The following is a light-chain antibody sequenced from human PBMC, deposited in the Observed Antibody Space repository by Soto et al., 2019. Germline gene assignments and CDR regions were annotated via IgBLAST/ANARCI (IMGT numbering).Light chain of an antibody. CDR1: QSVLYSSNNKNY. CDR2: WAS. J-gene: IGKJ4*01. Sequence: DIVMTQSPDSLAVSLGERATINCKSSQSVLYSSNNKNYLGWYQQKVGQPPKLLIYWASTRESGVPDRFSGSGSGTDFTLTISSLQAKDVAVYYCQQYYSKPLTFGGGTKVEL. V-gene: IGKV4-1*01. CDR3: QQYYSKPLT.